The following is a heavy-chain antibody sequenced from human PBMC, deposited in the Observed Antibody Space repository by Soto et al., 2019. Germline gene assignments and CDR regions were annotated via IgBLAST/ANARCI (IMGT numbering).Heavy chain of an antibody. Sequence: SGKVPCKASGGTFSTTAITWVRQAPGQGLEWMGGIVPIFGIPNYAQKFQGRLAITADKSTNTAYMELISLRSEDTAVYYCARDSHSAGGWFDPWGLGTLVTVSS. CDR3: ARDSHSAGGWFDP. D-gene: IGHD2-15*01. CDR1: GGTFSTTA. CDR2: IVPIFGIP. V-gene: IGHV1-69*10. J-gene: IGHJ5*02.